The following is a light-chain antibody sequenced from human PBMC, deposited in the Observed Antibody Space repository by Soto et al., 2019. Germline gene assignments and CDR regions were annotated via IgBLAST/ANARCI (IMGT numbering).Light chain of an antibody. J-gene: IGKJ2*01. Sequence: EIVLTQSPGTLSLSPGERATLSCRASQSVSSSYLAWYQQKPGQAPRLRIYGASSRATGIPDRFSGSGSGTDFTLTISRLEPEDFEVYYCQQYGSSPPNTFGQGTKLEIK. CDR2: GAS. CDR3: QQYGSSPPNT. CDR1: QSVSSSY. V-gene: IGKV3-20*01.